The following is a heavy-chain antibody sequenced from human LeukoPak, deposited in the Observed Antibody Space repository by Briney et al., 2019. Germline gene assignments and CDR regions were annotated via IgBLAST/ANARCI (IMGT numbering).Heavy chain of an antibody. V-gene: IGHV4-31*03. CDR2: MYYSGST. CDR1: GDSISSGGYY. Sequence: SETLSLTCTVSGDSISSGGYYWSWIRQHPGKGLEWIGSMYYSGSTYYNPSLKSRVTISIDTSKNQFSLKLSSVTAADTAVYYCARVRPDDYGDPSYFDYWGQGTLVTVSS. J-gene: IGHJ4*02. D-gene: IGHD4-17*01. CDR3: ARVRPDDYGDPSYFDY.